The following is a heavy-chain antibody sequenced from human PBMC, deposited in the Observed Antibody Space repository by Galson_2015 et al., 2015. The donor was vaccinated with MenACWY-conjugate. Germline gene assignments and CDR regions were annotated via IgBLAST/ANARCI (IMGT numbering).Heavy chain of an antibody. Sequence: DTLSLTCSVSGGSLTAYYWAWIRQPPGKGLEWIGCIYYSGSTKYSPSLNSRVTISVDTSNNQFSLKLSSVTAADTAVYYCARPPGGYSSGGQIDSWGQGSLVTVSS. CDR3: ARPPGGYSSGGQIDS. CDR1: GGSLTAYY. V-gene: IGHV4-59*01. J-gene: IGHJ4*02. D-gene: IGHD5-18*01. CDR2: IYYSGST.